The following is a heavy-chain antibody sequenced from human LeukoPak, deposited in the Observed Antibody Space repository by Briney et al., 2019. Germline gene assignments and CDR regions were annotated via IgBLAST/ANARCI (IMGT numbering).Heavy chain of an antibody. CDR1: GGSISSYY. V-gene: IGHV4-59*12. Sequence: SETLSLTCTVSGGSISSYYWSWIRQPPGKGLEWIGYIYYSGSTNYNPSLKSRVTISVDTSKNQFSLKLSSVTAADTAVYYCARDGSVGATGFDYWGQGTLVTVSS. CDR3: ARDGSVGATGFDY. J-gene: IGHJ4*02. CDR2: IYYSGST. D-gene: IGHD1-26*01.